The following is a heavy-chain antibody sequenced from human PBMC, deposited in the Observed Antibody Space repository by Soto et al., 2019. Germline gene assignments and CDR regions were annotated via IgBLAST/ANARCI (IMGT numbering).Heavy chain of an antibody. D-gene: IGHD1-26*01. Sequence: PGGSLRLSCEASGFNFRDFWMHWVRQPPGKGPEWVSNIPSDGRDVSYADSVRGRFTISRDDARNTLYLQMSDLRVEDTAIYYCIRDDSGLGIDYWGQGTQVTVSS. CDR2: IPSDGRDV. J-gene: IGHJ4*02. CDR1: GFNFRDFW. V-gene: IGHV3-74*01. CDR3: IRDDSGLGIDY.